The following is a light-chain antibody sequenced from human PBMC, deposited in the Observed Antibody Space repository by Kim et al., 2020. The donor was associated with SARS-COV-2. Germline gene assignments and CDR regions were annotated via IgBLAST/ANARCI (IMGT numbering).Light chain of an antibody. V-gene: IGLV1-44*01. CDR3: ATWDDRLRGWV. Sequence: GQRVTISCSGGSTSIGSNSVNWYQQFPGTAPKHLIHSNSQRRSVVPYRFSGSKTRTSASLANSGIQSEDEANYHCATWDDRLRGWVFGGGTTVTVL. J-gene: IGLJ3*02. CDR1: STSIGSNS. CDR2: SNS.